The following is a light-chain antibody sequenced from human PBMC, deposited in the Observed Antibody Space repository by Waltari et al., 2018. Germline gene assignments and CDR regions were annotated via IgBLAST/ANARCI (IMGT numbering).Light chain of an antibody. CDR1: QSVSRS. CDR2: GAS. Sequence: EIVLTQSPGTLSLSPGERATLSCRASQSVSRSLAWYQQKPGQAPMLLIYGASNRAAGIPDRFSGSGSGTDFSLTISRLEPEDFAVYYCQHYVRLPATFGQGTKVEIK. V-gene: IGKV3-20*01. J-gene: IGKJ1*01. CDR3: QHYVRLPAT.